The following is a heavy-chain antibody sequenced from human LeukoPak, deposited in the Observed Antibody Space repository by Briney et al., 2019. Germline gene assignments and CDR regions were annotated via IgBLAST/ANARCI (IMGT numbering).Heavy chain of an antibody. Sequence: GGSLRLSCAASGLTVSSNSMRWVRQAPGKGLEWVSVIYSGGATYYADSVKGRFTISRDNSKNTVYLQMNTLRAEDTAVYYCARDRDTSDYIFDYWGRGTLVTVSS. CDR3: ARDRDTSDYIFDY. D-gene: IGHD3-22*01. V-gene: IGHV3-53*01. CDR1: GLTVSSNS. CDR2: IYSGGAT. J-gene: IGHJ4*02.